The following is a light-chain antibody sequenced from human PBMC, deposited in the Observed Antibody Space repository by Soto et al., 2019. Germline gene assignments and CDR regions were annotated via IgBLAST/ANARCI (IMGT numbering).Light chain of an antibody. CDR2: WAS. J-gene: IGKJ1*01. Sequence: DIVMTQSPDSLAVSLGERATINCKSSQSVLYSSNNKNYLAWYQQKPGQPPRQLIYWASTRESGVPDRFSGSGSGTDFTLTISSLQAEDVAVYYCQQYHSTPVTFGQGTKVEIK. V-gene: IGKV4-1*01. CDR1: QSVLYSSNNKNY. CDR3: QQYHSTPVT.